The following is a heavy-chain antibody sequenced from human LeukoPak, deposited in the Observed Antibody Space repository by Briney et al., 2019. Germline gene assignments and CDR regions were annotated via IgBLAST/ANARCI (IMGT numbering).Heavy chain of an antibody. CDR1: GYTFTGYY. Sequence: GASVKVSCKASGYTFTGYYMHWVRQAPGQGLEWMGRINHNSGGTNYALKFQGRVTMTRDTSISTAYMELSRLRSDDTAVYYCARYLDTAPYYYYGMDVWGQGTTVTVSS. V-gene: IGHV1-2*06. J-gene: IGHJ6*02. CDR3: ARYLDTAPYYYYGMDV. CDR2: INHNSGGT. D-gene: IGHD5-18*01.